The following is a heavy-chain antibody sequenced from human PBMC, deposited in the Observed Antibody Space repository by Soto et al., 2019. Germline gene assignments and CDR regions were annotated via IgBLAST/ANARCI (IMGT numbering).Heavy chain of an antibody. Sequence: QMQESGPGLVEPSGTLSLTCDVSGVSISSGSWWSWVRQPPGKGLEWIGEIFHSGSTKYNPSLKSRVTISVDSSKNRFSLRVTSVTAADTAVYYCARDGPDGYNLGYWGQGTLVTVSS. D-gene: IGHD5-12*01. CDR1: GVSISSGSW. J-gene: IGHJ4*02. V-gene: IGHV4-4*02. CDR2: IFHSGST. CDR3: ARDGPDGYNLGY.